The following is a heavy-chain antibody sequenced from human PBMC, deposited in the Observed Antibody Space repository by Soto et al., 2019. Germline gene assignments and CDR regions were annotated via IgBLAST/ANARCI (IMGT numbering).Heavy chain of an antibody. D-gene: IGHD6-13*01. CDR2: IYWDDDK. Sequence: QITLKESGPTLVKPTQTLTLTCTFSGFSLSTSGVGVGWIRQPPGKALEWLALIYWDDDKRYSPSLKSRLTNXXDXSXXQVVLTMTNLHPVNTATYYCPRRRGSRGYPSGFDPWGQGTLGPGSS. V-gene: IGHV2-5*02. J-gene: IGHJ5*02. CDR1: GFSLSTSGVG. CDR3: PRRRGSRGYPSGFDP.